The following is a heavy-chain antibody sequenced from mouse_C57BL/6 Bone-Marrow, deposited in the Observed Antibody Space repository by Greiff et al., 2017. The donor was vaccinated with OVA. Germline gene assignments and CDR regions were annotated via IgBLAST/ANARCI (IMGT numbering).Heavy chain of an antibody. V-gene: IGHV1-54*01. CDR2: INPGSGGT. CDR1: GYAFTNYL. J-gene: IGHJ4*01. CDR3: AHEAMDY. Sequence: VQLQQSGAELVRPGTSVKVSCKASGYAFTNYLIEWVKQRPGQGLEWIGVINPGSGGTNYNEKFKGKATLTSDKSSSTAYMQPSSLTSEDSAVYFGAHEAMDYWGQGTSVTVSS.